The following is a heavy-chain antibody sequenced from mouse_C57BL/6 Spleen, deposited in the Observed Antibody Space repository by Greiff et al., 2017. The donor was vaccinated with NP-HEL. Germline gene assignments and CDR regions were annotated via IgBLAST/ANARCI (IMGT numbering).Heavy chain of an antibody. CDR2: ISYDGSN. CDR3: ARGNYGSSSH. CDR1: GYSITSGYY. V-gene: IGHV3-6*01. D-gene: IGHD1-1*01. Sequence: EVKLQESGPGLVKPSQSLSLTCSVTGYSITSGYYWNWIRQFPGNKLEWMGYISYDGSNNYNPSLKNRISITRDTSKNQFFLKLNSVTTEDTATYYCARGNYGSSSHWGQVTTLTVSS. J-gene: IGHJ2*01.